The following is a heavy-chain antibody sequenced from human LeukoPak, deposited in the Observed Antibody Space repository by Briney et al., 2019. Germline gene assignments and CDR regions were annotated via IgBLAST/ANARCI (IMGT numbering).Heavy chain of an antibody. CDR3: ARDPGSYTSY. CDR2: IKQDGTEK. V-gene: IGHV3-7*01. Sequence: GSLRLSCAASGFTFSSYWTSWVRQAPGKGLEWVANIKQDGTEKYYADSVKGRFTISRDNARNSQYLQMNSLRVEDTAVYYCARDPGSYTSYWGQGTLVTVSS. CDR1: GFTFSSYW. D-gene: IGHD1-26*01. J-gene: IGHJ4*02.